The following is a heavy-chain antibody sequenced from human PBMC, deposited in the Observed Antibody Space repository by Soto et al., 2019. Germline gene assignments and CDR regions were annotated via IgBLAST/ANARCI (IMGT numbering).Heavy chain of an antibody. J-gene: IGHJ6*02. CDR2: VYYSGST. V-gene: IGHV4-59*01. CDR1: GGSISSYY. D-gene: IGHD3-10*01. CDR3: ARDHGDYYGSGRYYYGMDV. Sequence: PSETLSRTCTVSGGSISSYYWSWIRQPPGKGLEWIGYVYYSGSTNYNPSLKSRVAISVDTSKNQFSLKLSSVTAADTAVYYCARDHGDYYGSGRYYYGMDVWGQGTTVTVSS.